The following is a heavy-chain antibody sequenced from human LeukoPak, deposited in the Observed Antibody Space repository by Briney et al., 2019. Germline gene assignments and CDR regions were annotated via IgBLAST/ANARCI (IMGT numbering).Heavy chain of an antibody. D-gene: IGHD2-21*02. CDR3: AKRQVTIAGQNYFDY. CDR2: IGASGGGT. V-gene: IGHV3-23*01. J-gene: IGHJ4*02. CDR1: GFTFSSYA. Sequence: PGGSLRLSCAASGFTFSSYAMTWVRQAPGRALEWVSTIGASGGGTFYADSVKGRFTISRDNSKNMLYLQMNSLRADDTAVYYCAKRQVTIAGQNYFDYWGQGTLVTVSS.